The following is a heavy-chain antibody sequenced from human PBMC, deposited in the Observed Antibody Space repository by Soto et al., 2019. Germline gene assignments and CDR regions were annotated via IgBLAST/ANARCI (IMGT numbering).Heavy chain of an antibody. Sequence: VGSLRLSCAASGFIFSNAWMNWVRQAPGKGLEWVGRIKSKTDGGTTDYAAPVKGRFTISRDDSKTTLYLQMNSLKSEDTAVYYCTTDRFSVSPDWGLGTLVTVSS. CDR2: IKSKTDGGTT. J-gene: IGHJ4*02. CDR1: GFIFSNAW. CDR3: TTDRFSVSPD. V-gene: IGHV3-15*01. D-gene: IGHD3-3*01.